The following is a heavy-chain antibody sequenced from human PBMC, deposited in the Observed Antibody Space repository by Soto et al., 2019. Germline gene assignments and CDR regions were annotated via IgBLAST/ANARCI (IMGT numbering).Heavy chain of an antibody. CDR3: ARRARPDFYYVDV. J-gene: IGHJ6*03. Sequence: SVKVSCKASGGTFSSYTISWVRQAPGQGLEWMGRIIPILGIANYAQKFQGRVTITADKSTSTAYMELSSLRSEDTAVYYCARRARPDFYYVDVWGKGTTVTV. CDR2: IIPILGIA. CDR1: GGTFSSYT. D-gene: IGHD6-6*01. V-gene: IGHV1-69*02.